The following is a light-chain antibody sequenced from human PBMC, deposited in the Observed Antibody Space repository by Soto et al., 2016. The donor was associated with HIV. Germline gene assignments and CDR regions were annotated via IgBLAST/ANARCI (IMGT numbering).Light chain of an antibody. J-gene: IGLJ2*01. CDR1: NIGSKT. CDR2: DDS. Sequence: SYVLTQPPSVSEAPGKTAEIACGGDNIGSKTVHWYQQKPGQAPVLVVYDDSDRPSGIPERFSGSNSGNTATLSISRVEAGDEADYYCQVWDASTDLVVFGGGTKLTVL. CDR3: QVWDASTDLVV. V-gene: IGLV3-21*03.